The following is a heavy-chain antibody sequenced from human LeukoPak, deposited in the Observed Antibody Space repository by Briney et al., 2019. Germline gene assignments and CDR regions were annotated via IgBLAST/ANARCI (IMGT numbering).Heavy chain of an antibody. Sequence: GGSLRLSCAASGFSVSSSYMNWVRQAPGKGLEWLSGISYDGSHQHYADSVKGRFTISRDNSKNTLYLQMNNLRAEDTAVYYCAKDSIFGVVIIPDQIPFDYWGQGTLVTVSS. D-gene: IGHD3-3*01. CDR1: GFSVSSSY. J-gene: IGHJ4*02. CDR3: AKDSIFGVVIIPDQIPFDY. V-gene: IGHV3-30*18. CDR2: ISYDGSHQ.